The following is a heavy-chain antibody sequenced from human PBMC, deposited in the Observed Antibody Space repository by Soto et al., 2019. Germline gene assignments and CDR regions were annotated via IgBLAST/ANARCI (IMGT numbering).Heavy chain of an antibody. CDR3: TSGHYDYDF. J-gene: IGHJ4*02. CDR1: GFTFTNAW. V-gene: IGHV3-15*07. Sequence: KPGGSLRLSCAASGFTFTNAWMNWVRQAPGRGLEWVGHVKSNIDGGTIDYAAPVTGRFTISRDNSKNTVSLQMSSLKTEDTGVYYCTSGHYDYDFWGQGT. CDR2: VKSNIDGGTI. D-gene: IGHD3-16*01.